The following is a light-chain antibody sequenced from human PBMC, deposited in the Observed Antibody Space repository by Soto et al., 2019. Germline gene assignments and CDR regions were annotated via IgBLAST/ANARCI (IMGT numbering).Light chain of an antibody. J-gene: IGKJ4*01. Sequence: DIQMTQSPSSLSASVGDRVTITCRASQGISNYLAWYQQKPGKVPKLLIYAASTLQSGVPSRFSGSGSVTDCTRTISRLQPEDVATYYCQNYNSAPPLTFGGGTKVEIK. CDR1: QGISNY. V-gene: IGKV1-27*01. CDR3: QNYNSAPPLT. CDR2: AAS.